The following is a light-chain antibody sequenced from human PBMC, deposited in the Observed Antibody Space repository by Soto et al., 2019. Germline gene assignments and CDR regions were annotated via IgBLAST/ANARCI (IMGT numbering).Light chain of an antibody. CDR2: DVS. CDR1: SSDIGGFKY. V-gene: IGLV2-14*03. J-gene: IGLJ1*01. Sequence: QSALTQPASVSGSPGQSITISCTGTSSDIGGFKYVSWYQQHPGKSPKLIIYDVSNRPSGVSDRFSGSKSGNTASLTISGLQAEDEADYFCSSYTSSRTLEGVFGTGTKLTVL. CDR3: SSYTSSRTLEGV.